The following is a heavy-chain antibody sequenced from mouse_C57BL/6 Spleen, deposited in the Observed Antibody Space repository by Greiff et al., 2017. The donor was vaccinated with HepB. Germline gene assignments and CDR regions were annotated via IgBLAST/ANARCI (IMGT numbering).Heavy chain of an antibody. D-gene: IGHD1-1*01. CDR1: GYSFTGYF. J-gene: IGHJ4*01. V-gene: IGHV1-20*01. CDR2: INPYNGDT. CDR3: ASLYYYGSMDY. Sequence: VQLKQSGPELVKPGDSVKISCKASGYSFTGYFMNWVMQSHGKSLEWIGRINPYNGDTFYNQKFKGKATLTVDKSSSTAHMELRSLTSEDSAVYYCASLYYYGSMDYWGQGTSVTVSS.